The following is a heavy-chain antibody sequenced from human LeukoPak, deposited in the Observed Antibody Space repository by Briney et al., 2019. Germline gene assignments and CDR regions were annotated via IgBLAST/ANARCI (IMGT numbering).Heavy chain of an antibody. CDR2: ITNDGSST. CDR1: GLTFGSHW. V-gene: IGHV3-74*01. D-gene: IGHD6-19*01. CDR3: AKEPDSGWRDY. J-gene: IGHJ4*02. Sequence: HPGGSLRLSCAASGLTFGSHWMHWVRQAPGKGLVWVSRITNDGSSTTYADSVKGRFTISRDNAKNMLYLQVNSLRAEDTAVYYCAKEPDSGWRDYWGQGTLVTVSS.